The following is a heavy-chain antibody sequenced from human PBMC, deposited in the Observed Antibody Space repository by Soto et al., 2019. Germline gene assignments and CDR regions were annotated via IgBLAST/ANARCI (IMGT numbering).Heavy chain of an antibody. CDR1: GFPLSNARMG. CDR3: ARIQSPMITMVRGSGAFDI. V-gene: IGHV2-26*01. J-gene: IGHJ3*02. Sequence: QVTLRESGPVLVKPTETLTLTCTVSGFPLSNARMGVSWIRPPPGKALEWLTHIFSNDEKSSNTSLKSRVTTSKDTSKSQVVLTMTNMDPVDTATYYCARIQSPMITMVRGSGAFDIWVQGTMVTVSS. D-gene: IGHD3-10*01. CDR2: IFSNDEK.